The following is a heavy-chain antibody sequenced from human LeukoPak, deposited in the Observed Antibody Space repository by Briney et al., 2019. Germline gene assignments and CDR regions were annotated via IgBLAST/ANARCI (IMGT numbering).Heavy chain of an antibody. J-gene: IGHJ3*02. CDR1: GYTFTSYY. CDR3: ARDLSPYSSSSLNRGVDAFDI. V-gene: IGHV1-46*01. D-gene: IGHD6-13*01. CDR2: INPSGGST. Sequence: GASVKVSCKASGYTFTSYYMHWVRQAPGQGLEWMGIINPSGGSTSYAQKFQGRVTMTRDTSTSTVYMELSSLRSEDTAVYYYARDLSPYSSSSLNRGVDAFDIWGQGTMVTVSS.